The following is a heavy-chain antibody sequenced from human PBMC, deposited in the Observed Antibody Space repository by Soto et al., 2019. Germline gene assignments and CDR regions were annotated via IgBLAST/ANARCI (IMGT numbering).Heavy chain of an antibody. CDR2: ISYDGSNK. Sequence: GGSLRLSCAASGFTFSSYGMHWVRQAPGKGLEWVAVISYDGSNKYYADSVKGRFTISRDNSKNTLYLQMNSLRDEDTAVYYCAKDPYYDFWSGYSPWSHGMDVWGQGTTVTVS. D-gene: IGHD3-3*01. CDR3: AKDPYYDFWSGYSPWSHGMDV. J-gene: IGHJ6*02. V-gene: IGHV3-30*18. CDR1: GFTFSSYG.